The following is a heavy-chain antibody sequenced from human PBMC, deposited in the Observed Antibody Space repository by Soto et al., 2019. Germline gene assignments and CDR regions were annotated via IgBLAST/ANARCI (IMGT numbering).Heavy chain of an antibody. Sequence: GGSLRLSCAASGFIFSSYDMSWVRQAPGKGLEWVSVIGGSGTGTYYADSVKGRFTISRDNSKDTLFLQMNSLRAEDAALYFSLRQAKLTSVTAHVGYYYGLEVLGQETTVNVSS. J-gene: IGHJ6*02. CDR1: GFIFSSYD. CDR3: LRQAKLTSVTAHVGYYYGLEV. CDR2: IGGSGTGT. D-gene: IGHD4-4*01. V-gene: IGHV3-23*01.